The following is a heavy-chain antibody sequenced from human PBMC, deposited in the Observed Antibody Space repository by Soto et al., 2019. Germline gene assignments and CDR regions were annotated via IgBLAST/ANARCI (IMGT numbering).Heavy chain of an antibody. J-gene: IGHJ6*02. D-gene: IGHD2-2*01. V-gene: IGHV4-30-4*01. CDR1: GGSSSSCDPF. CDR2: IYYRGRT. CDR3: VRVQVPPTRVRCYGMDV. Sequence: SETLSRTCTVSGGSSSSCDPFWILIRQPPVKGLECIGNIYYRGRTYYNPSLKSRVTMSVDTSKNQFSLTLSSVTAADTAVYYCVRVQVPPTRVRCYGMDVWGQGTTVTVFS.